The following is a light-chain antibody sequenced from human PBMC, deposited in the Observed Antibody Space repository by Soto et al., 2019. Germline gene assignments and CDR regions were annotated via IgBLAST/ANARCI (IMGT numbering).Light chain of an antibody. V-gene: IGKV4-1*01. Sequence: DIVMTQSPDSLAVSLGERATIYCKSSQTLLFSSHNKTVLAWYQQKPGQPPKLLVHWASTRESGVPDRLSGSGSETDFTLTITSLQAADVAVYYCQQYFSSPLTFGGGTKVQIK. J-gene: IGKJ4*01. CDR1: QTLLFSSHNKTV. CDR3: QQYFSSPLT. CDR2: WAS.